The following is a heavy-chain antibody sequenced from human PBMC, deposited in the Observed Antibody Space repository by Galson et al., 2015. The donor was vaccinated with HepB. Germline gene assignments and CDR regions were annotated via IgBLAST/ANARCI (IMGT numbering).Heavy chain of an antibody. D-gene: IGHD6-19*01. Sequence: SVKVSCKASGYTFTSYGISWVRQAPGQGLEWMGWISAYNGNTNYAQKLQGRVTMTTDTSTSTAYMELRSLRSDDTAVYYCARTLIAVAGLGYYYGMDVWGQGTTVTVSS. CDR1: GYTFTSYG. CDR3: ARTLIAVAGLGYYYGMDV. CDR2: ISAYNGNT. J-gene: IGHJ6*02. V-gene: IGHV1-18*04.